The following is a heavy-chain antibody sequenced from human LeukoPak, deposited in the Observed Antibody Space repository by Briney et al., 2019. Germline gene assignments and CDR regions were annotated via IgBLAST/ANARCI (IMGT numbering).Heavy chain of an antibody. CDR2: ISGSGGST. J-gene: IGHJ4*02. CDR1: GFTFSSYA. D-gene: IGHD2-15*01. Sequence: PGGSLRLSCAASGFTFSSYAMSWVRQAPGKGLEWVSAISGSGGSTYYADSVKGRFTISRDNSKNTLYLQMNSLRAEDTAVYYGAKAQHCSGGSCYRDWGQGTLVTVSS. CDR3: AKAQHCSGGSCYRD. V-gene: IGHV3-23*01.